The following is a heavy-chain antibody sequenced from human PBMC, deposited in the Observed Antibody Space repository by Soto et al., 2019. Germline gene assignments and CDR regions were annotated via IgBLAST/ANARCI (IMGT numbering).Heavy chain of an antibody. CDR2: IIPIFGTA. V-gene: IGHV1-69*13. CDR1: GGTFSSYA. D-gene: IGHD5-18*01. Sequence: SVKVSCKASGGTFSSYAISWVRQAPGQGLEWMGGIIPIFGTANYAQKFQGRVTITADESTSTAYMELSSLRSEDTAVYYCARLMDTAMARPPLFASWGQGTLVTGSS. J-gene: IGHJ5*01. CDR3: ARLMDTAMARPPLFAS.